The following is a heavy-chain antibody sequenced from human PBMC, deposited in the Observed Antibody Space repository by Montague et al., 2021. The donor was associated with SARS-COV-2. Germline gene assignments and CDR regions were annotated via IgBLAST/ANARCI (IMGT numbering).Heavy chain of an antibody. J-gene: IGHJ4*02. V-gene: IGHV3-23*01. Sequence: SLRLSFAASGFTFSSYAMSWVRQAPGKGLEWVSAISGSGGSTYYADSVKGRFTISRDNSKNTLYLQMNSLIAEYTAVYYCAKAGIKYDYGDFFDYWGQGTLVTVAS. CDR1: GFTFSSYA. CDR2: ISGSGGST. D-gene: IGHD4-17*01. CDR3: AKAGIKYDYGDFFDY.